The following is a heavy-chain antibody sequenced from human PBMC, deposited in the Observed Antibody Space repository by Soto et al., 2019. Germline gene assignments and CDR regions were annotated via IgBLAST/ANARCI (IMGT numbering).Heavy chain of an antibody. CDR2: ISYDGSNK. J-gene: IGHJ3*02. Sequence: GGSLRLSYAASGFTFSSYGMHWVRQAPGKGLEWVAVISYDGSNKYYADSVKGRFTISRDNSKNTLYLQMNSLRAEDTAVYYCAKDRGRDGYNVHAFDIWGQGTMVTVSS. CDR1: GFTFSSYG. CDR3: AKDRGRDGYNVHAFDI. D-gene: IGHD5-12*01. V-gene: IGHV3-30*18.